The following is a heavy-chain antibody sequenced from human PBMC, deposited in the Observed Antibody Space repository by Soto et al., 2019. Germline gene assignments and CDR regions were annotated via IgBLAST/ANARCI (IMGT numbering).Heavy chain of an antibody. V-gene: IGHV3-30*18. CDR2: ISYEGSNR. CDR1: GFRFSAYA. J-gene: IGHJ6*02. D-gene: IGHD4-17*01. Sequence: GGSLRLSCAASGFRFSAYAMHWVRQAPGKGLEWVAVISYEGSNRFYADSVKGRFTVSRDNSKNMVYLQMNSLRGEDTAVFYCAKDYGDYNFNYGMDVWGQGXAVTVSS. CDR3: AKDYGDYNFNYGMDV.